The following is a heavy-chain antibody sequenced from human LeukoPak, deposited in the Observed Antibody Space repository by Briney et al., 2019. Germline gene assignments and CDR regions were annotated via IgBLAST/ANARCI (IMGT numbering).Heavy chain of an antibody. V-gene: IGHV4-39*07. CDR1: GGSISSSSYY. D-gene: IGHD4-17*01. CDR3: ARGPPSYGYYYYYYMDV. J-gene: IGHJ6*03. CDR2: IYYSGST. Sequence: PSETLSLTCTVSGGSISSSSYYWGWIRQPPGKGLEWIGSIYYSGSTYYNPSLKSRVTISVDTSKNQFSLKLSSVTAADTAVYYCARGPPSYGYYYYYYMDVRGKGTTVTVSS.